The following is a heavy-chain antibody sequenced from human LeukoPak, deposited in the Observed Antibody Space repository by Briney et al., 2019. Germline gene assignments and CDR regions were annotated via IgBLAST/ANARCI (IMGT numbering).Heavy chain of an antibody. CDR3: ATYYYDSSGYYYGGNYFDH. CDR2: IIPILGIA. V-gene: IGHV1-69*04. D-gene: IGHD3-22*01. Sequence: GASVKVSCKASGGTFSSYAISWVRQAPGQGLEWMGRIIPILGIANYAQKFQGRVTITADKSTSTAYMELSSLRSEDTAVYYCATYYYDSSGYYYGGNYFDHWGQGTLVTVSS. CDR1: GGTFSSYA. J-gene: IGHJ4*02.